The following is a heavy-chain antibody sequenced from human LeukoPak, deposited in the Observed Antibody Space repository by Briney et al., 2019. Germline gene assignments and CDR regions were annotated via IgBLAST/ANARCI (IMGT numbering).Heavy chain of an antibody. CDR1: GFTFSKYW. Sequence: GGSLRLSCAVSGFTFSKYWMSWVRQAPGKGLEWVANIKPDGSEKYYVDSLKGRFTISRDNAKNSLYLQMNSLRAEDTAVYYCAGQGYSSGWYTPADYWGQGTLVTVSS. V-gene: IGHV3-7*01. J-gene: IGHJ4*02. D-gene: IGHD6-19*01. CDR3: AGQGYSSGWYTPADY. CDR2: IKPDGSEK.